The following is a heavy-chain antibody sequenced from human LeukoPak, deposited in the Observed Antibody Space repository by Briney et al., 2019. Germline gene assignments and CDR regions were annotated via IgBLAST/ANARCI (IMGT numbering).Heavy chain of an antibody. Sequence: SETLSLTCTVSGASISSYYWSWIRQPPGKGLEWIGYIYYSGSTNYNPSLKSRVTISVDTSKNQFSLKLSSVTAADTAVYYCARGYSSSWPEFYYYYYMDVWGKGTTVTISS. D-gene: IGHD6-13*01. J-gene: IGHJ6*03. CDR2: IYYSGST. CDR3: ARGYSSSWPEFYYYYYMDV. V-gene: IGHV4-59*01. CDR1: GASISSYY.